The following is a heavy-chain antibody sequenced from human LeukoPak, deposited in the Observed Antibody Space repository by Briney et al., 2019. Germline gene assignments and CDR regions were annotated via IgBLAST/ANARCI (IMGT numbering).Heavy chain of an antibody. J-gene: IGHJ4*02. V-gene: IGHV4-39*01. CDR1: GGSISSTTSY. CDR2: IYYSGST. CDR3: ARHGTTDYFDY. D-gene: IGHD1-1*01. Sequence: SETLSLTCAVSGGSISSTTSYWGWIRQPPGKGLEWIGRIYYSGSTFYNPSLKSRVTISVDTSKNQLSLRLSSVTAADTAVYYCARHGTTDYFDYWGQGTLVTVSS.